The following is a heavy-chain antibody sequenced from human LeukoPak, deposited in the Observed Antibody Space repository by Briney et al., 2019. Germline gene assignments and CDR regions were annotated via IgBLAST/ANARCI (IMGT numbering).Heavy chain of an antibody. V-gene: IGHV3-74*01. D-gene: IGHD5-18*01. J-gene: IGHJ4*02. Sequence: PGGSLRLSCAASGFTFSSYWMHWVRQAPGKGLVWVSRINSDGSSTSYADSVKGRFTISRDNAKNTLYLQMNSLRAEDTALYYCARGDRRIQLWFDYWGQGTLVTVSS. CDR3: ARGDRRIQLWFDY. CDR1: GFTFSSYW. CDR2: INSDGSST.